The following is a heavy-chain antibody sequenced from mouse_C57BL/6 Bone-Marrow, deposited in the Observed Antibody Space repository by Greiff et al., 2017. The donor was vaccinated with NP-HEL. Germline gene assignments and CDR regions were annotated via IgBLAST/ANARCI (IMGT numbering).Heavy chain of an antibody. CDR1: GYAFTNYL. Sequence: QVQLQQSGAELVRPGTSVKVSCKASGYAFTNYLIEWVKQRPGQGLEWIGVINPGSGGTNYNEKVKGKATLTADKSSSTAYMQLSSLTSEDSAVYFCAGLYDYGGFYAMDYWGQGTSVTVSS. CDR3: AGLYDYGGFYAMDY. D-gene: IGHD2-4*01. V-gene: IGHV1-54*01. CDR2: INPGSGGT. J-gene: IGHJ4*01.